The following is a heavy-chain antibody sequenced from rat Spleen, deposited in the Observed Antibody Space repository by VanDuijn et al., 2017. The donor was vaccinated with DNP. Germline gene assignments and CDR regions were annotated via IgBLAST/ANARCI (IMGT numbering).Heavy chain of an antibody. V-gene: IGHV5S13*01. D-gene: IGHD1-2*01. J-gene: IGHJ3*01. CDR1: GFTFSNYG. CDR3: ARGGNTIAAISNWFAH. CDR2: ITTGGGNT. Sequence: EVQLVESGGGLVQPGRSLKLSCAASGFTFSNYGMAWVRQAPTKGLEWVASITTGGGNTYYRDSMKGRITISRDNAKSSIYLQMNSLKCEETDTYYCARGGNTIAAISNWFAHGGQGTLVTVSS.